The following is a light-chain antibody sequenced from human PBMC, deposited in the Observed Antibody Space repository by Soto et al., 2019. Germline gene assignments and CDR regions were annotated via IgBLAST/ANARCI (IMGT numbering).Light chain of an antibody. CDR3: SSYTSSSTVV. J-gene: IGLJ2*01. Sequence: QSALTQPASVSGSPGQSITISCTGTSSDVGGYNYVSWYQQHPGKAPKSVIYDVSNRPSGVSYRFSGSKSGNTASLTISGLQAEDEADYYCSSYTSSSTVVFGGGGKLTVL. CDR1: SSDVGGYNY. V-gene: IGLV2-14*01. CDR2: DVS.